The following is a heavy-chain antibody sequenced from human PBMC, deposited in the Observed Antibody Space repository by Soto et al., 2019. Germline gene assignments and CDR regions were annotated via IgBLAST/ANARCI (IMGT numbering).Heavy chain of an antibody. V-gene: IGHV4-4*02. Sequence: SETLSLTCAVSGGSISSSNWWSWVRQPPGKGLEWIGEIYHSGSTNHNPSLKSRVTISVDKSKNQFSLKLSSVTAADTAVYYCARSGVWGSYRYTNYFDYWGQGTLVT. CDR3: ARSGVWGSYRYTNYFDY. CDR2: IYHSGST. D-gene: IGHD3-16*02. CDR1: GGSISSSNW. J-gene: IGHJ4*02.